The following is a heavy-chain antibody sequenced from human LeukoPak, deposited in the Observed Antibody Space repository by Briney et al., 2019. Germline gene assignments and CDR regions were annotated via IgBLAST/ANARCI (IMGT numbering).Heavy chain of an antibody. V-gene: IGHV1-69*06. CDR1: GGTFSSYA. CDR3: ARVSYQPDAFDI. J-gene: IGHJ3*02. Sequence: ASVKVSCKASGGTFSSYAISWVRQAPGQGLEWMGGIIPIFGTANYAQKFQGRVTITADKSTSTAYMELSSLRSEDTAVYYCARVSYQPDAFDIWGQGTMVTVSS. D-gene: IGHD1-14*01. CDR2: IIPIFGTA.